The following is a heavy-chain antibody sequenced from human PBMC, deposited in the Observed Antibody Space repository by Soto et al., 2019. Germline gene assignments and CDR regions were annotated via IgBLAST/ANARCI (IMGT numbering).Heavy chain of an antibody. J-gene: IGHJ4*02. CDR1: GFTFSSYS. D-gene: IGHD3-10*01. Sequence: GGSLRLSCAASGFTFSSYSMNWVRQAPGKGLEWVSSISSSSSYKYYADSVKGRFTISRDNAKNSLYLQMNSQRAEDTAVYYCARDYYGSGSYYGKPGYWGQGTLVTVSS. CDR3: ARDYYGSGSYYGKPGY. V-gene: IGHV3-21*01. CDR2: ISSSSSYK.